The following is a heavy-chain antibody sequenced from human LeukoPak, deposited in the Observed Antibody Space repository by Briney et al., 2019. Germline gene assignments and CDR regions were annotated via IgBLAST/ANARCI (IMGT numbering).Heavy chain of an antibody. Sequence: GGSLRLSCAASGFTFSSYGMHLVRQAPGKGLEWVAVIWYDGSNKYYADSVKGRFTISRDNSKNTLYLQMNSLRAEDTAVYYCAKEYSSSFDYWGQGTLVTVSS. CDR1: GFTFSSYG. D-gene: IGHD6-6*01. V-gene: IGHV3-33*06. CDR2: IWYDGSNK. CDR3: AKEYSSSFDY. J-gene: IGHJ4*02.